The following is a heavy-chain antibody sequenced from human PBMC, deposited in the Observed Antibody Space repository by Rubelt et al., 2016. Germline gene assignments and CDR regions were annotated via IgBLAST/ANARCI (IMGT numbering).Heavy chain of an antibody. V-gene: IGHV3-33*06. Sequence: WYDGSNKYYADSVKGRFTISRDNSKNTLYLQMNSLRAEDTAVYYCAKEGDYITMVRGVPDYWGQGTLVTVSS. D-gene: IGHD3-10*01. J-gene: IGHJ4*02. CDR2: WYDGSNK. CDR3: AKEGDYITMVRGVPDY.